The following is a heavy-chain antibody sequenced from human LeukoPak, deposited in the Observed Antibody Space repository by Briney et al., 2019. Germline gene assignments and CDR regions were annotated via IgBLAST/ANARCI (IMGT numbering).Heavy chain of an antibody. V-gene: IGHV4-31*03. J-gene: IGHJ5*02. Sequence: TPSETLSLTCTVSGGSISSGGYYWSWIRQHPGKGLEWIGYIYYSGSTYYNPSLKSRVTISVDTSKNQFSLKLSSVTAADTAVYYCAIGTQYVDIVATWNWFDPWGQGTLVTVSS. CDR1: GGSISSGGYY. CDR3: AIGTQYVDIVATWNWFDP. D-gene: IGHD5-12*01. CDR2: IYYSGST.